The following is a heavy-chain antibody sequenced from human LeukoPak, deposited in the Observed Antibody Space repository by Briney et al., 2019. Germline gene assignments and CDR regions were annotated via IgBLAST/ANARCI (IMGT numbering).Heavy chain of an antibody. Sequence: GGSLRLSCAASGFTFSSYAMSWVRQAPGKGLEWVSAISGSGGSTYYADSVKGRFTISRDNSKNTLYLQMNSLRAEDTAVYYCAKGRVLLWFGTSMDVWGQGTTVTVSS. J-gene: IGHJ6*02. CDR2: ISGSGGST. V-gene: IGHV3-23*01. D-gene: IGHD3-10*01. CDR3: AKGRVLLWFGTSMDV. CDR1: GFTFSSYA.